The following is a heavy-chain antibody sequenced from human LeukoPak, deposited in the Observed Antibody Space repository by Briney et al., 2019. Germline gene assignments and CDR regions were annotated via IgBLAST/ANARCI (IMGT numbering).Heavy chain of an antibody. V-gene: IGHV4-39*02. D-gene: IGHD6-13*01. Sequence: SETLSLTCTVSGGSISSSSYYWGWIRQPPGKGLEWIGSIYYSGSTYYNPSLKSRVTISVDTSKNQFSLKLSSVTAADTAVYYCARDEGSGWYTEMRNWFDPWGQGTLVTVSS. CDR2: IYYSGST. CDR3: ARDEGSGWYTEMRNWFDP. J-gene: IGHJ5*02. CDR1: GGSISSSSYY.